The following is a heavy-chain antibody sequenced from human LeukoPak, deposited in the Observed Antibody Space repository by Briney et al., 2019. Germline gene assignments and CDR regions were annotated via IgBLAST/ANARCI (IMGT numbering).Heavy chain of an antibody. J-gene: IGHJ5*02. CDR3: ARDPYGDYETFWFDP. V-gene: IGHV4-34*01. CDR2: INHSGST. Sequence: SETLSLTCAVYGGSFSGYYWSWIRQPPGKGLEWIREINHSGSTNYNPSLKSRVTISVDTSKNQFSLKLSSVTAADTAVYYCARDPYGDYETFWFDPWGQGTLVTVSS. D-gene: IGHD4-17*01. CDR1: GGSFSGYY.